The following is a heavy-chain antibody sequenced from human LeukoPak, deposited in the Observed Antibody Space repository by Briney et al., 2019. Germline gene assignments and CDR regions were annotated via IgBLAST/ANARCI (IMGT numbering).Heavy chain of an antibody. D-gene: IGHD3-3*01. V-gene: IGHV1-46*01. J-gene: IGHJ4*02. CDR3: AREGGVGWSYYFDY. Sequence: ASVKISCKASGYTFTSNYIHWVRQAPGQGLEWMGMIYPRDGSTSYAQKFQGRVTITADESTSTAYMELSSLRSEDTAVYYCAREGGVGWSYYFDYWGQGTLVTVSS. CDR2: IYPRDGST. CDR1: GYTFTSNY.